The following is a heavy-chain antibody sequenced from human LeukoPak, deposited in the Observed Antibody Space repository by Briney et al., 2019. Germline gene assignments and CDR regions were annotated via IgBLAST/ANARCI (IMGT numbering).Heavy chain of an antibody. CDR1: GFTFSSYS. Sequence: PGGSLRLSCAASGFTFSSYSMNWVRQAPGKGLEWVSTISVSGRSTYYADSVKGRFTISRDNSKNTLYLQMNSPRAEDTAVYYCAKSGHPPWHYDSSGYSFDYWGQGTLVTVSS. J-gene: IGHJ4*02. D-gene: IGHD3-22*01. CDR3: AKSGHPPWHYDSSGYSFDY. V-gene: IGHV3-23*01. CDR2: ISVSGRST.